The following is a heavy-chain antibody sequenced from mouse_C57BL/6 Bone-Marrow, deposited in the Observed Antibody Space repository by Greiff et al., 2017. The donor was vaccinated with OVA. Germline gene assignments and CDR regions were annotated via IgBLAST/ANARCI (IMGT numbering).Heavy chain of an antibody. Sequence: DVMLVESGGGLVKPGGSLKLSCAASGFTFSSYAMSWVRQTPEKRLEWVATISDGGSYTYYPDNVKGRFTISRDNAKNNLYLQISHLKSEDTAMYYYARGYYGTLYYFDYWGQGTTLTVSS. CDR3: ARGYYGTLYYFDY. D-gene: IGHD1-1*01. CDR2: ISDGGSYT. V-gene: IGHV5-4*03. CDR1: GFTFSSYA. J-gene: IGHJ2*01.